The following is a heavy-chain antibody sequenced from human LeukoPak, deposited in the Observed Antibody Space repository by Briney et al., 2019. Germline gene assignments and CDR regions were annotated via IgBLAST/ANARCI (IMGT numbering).Heavy chain of an antibody. D-gene: IGHD3-22*01. J-gene: IGHJ4*02. CDR3: ARDPSGYFNY. V-gene: IGHV4-4*02. Sequence: SETLSLTCAVSGGSISSSNWWSWVRQPPGKGLEWIGEIYHSGSTNYNPSLKSRVTISVDTSKNQFSLRLSSVTAADTAVYYCARDPSGYFNYWGQGTLATVSS. CDR1: GGSISSSNW. CDR2: IYHSGST.